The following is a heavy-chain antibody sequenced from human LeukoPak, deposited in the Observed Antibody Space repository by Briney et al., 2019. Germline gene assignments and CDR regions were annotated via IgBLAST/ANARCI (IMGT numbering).Heavy chain of an antibody. Sequence: KASETLSLTCTVSGGSISSYYWGWIRQPPGKGLEWLGSIYYSGSTYYNPSLKSRVTISVDTSKNQFSLKLSSVTAADTAVYYCARHIKGYSSSWYWFDPWGQGTLVTVSS. CDR2: IYYSGST. CDR3: ARHIKGYSSSWYWFDP. CDR1: GGSISSYY. J-gene: IGHJ5*02. D-gene: IGHD6-13*01. V-gene: IGHV4-39*01.